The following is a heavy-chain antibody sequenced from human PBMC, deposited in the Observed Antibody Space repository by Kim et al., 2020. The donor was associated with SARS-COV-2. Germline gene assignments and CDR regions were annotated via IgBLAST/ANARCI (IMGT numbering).Heavy chain of an antibody. CDR2: ISSSSSYI. CDR1: GFTFSSYS. D-gene: IGHD5-18*01. V-gene: IGHV3-21*01. CDR3: ARDRSEHGYSYGYVVYYYGMDV. J-gene: IGHJ6*02. Sequence: GGSLRLSCAASGFTFSSYSMNWVRQAPGKGLEWVSSISSSSSYIYYADSVKGRFTISRDNAKNSLYLQMNGLRAEDTAVYYCARDRSEHGYSYGYVVYYYGMDVWGQGTTVTVSS.